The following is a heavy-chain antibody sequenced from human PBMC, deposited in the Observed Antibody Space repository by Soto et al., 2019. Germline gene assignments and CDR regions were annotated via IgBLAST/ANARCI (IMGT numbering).Heavy chain of an antibody. D-gene: IGHD3-10*01. CDR1: GFTFTYAW. CDR3: ATDGGA. Sequence: EVQLVESGGGLVKPGGSLTLSCAASGFTFTYAWMNWVRQAPGTGLEWVGRIKSKTAGGTTDYTAPVKGSFTISRDDSKNTLFLQMNILKAEDTAVYYCATDGGAWGQGTLVTVSS. CDR2: IKSKTAGGTT. J-gene: IGHJ5*02. V-gene: IGHV3-15*07.